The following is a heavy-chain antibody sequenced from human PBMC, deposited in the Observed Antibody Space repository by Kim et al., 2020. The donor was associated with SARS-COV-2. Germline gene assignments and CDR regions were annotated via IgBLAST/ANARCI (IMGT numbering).Heavy chain of an antibody. Sequence: CAAAGKGQLTISSDNAKNALYLQMNSLRDEDRAVYYCAKARGYADAFDIWGRGTMVTVSS. V-gene: IGHV3-23*01. J-gene: IGHJ3*02. D-gene: IGHD3-22*01. CDR3: AKARGYADAFDI.